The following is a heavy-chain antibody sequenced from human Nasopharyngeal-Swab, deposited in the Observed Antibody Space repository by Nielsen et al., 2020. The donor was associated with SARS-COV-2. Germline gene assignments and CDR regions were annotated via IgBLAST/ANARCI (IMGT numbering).Heavy chain of an antibody. CDR1: GFNFSRYG. CDR2: LSSDARSE. Sequence: GRSLRPSCAASGFNFSRYGVHWVRQAPGKGLDWVATLSSDARSEFYGDSVRGRFTIARDNSKNTLYVQMNSLRPEDTAVYYCASDYYDSGGSGHWGQGTLVTVSS. V-gene: IGHV3-30*03. J-gene: IGHJ4*02. CDR3: ASDYYDSGGSGH. D-gene: IGHD3-22*01.